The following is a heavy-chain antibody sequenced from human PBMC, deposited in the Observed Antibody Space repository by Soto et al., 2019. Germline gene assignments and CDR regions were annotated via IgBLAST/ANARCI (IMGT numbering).Heavy chain of an antibody. CDR3: ARRNYGEEGYFFDF. Sequence: QVQLRESGPGLVRPSETLSLTCTVSGGSITGYYWSWIRLPPGKGLEWIGYIYDSGTTTYNAALNSRVSISADTSKNQVSLNLRSVTAADTAIYYCARRNYGEEGYFFDFWGQGVLVTVSS. D-gene: IGHD4-17*01. J-gene: IGHJ4*02. V-gene: IGHV4-4*09. CDR2: IYDSGTT. CDR1: GGSITGYY.